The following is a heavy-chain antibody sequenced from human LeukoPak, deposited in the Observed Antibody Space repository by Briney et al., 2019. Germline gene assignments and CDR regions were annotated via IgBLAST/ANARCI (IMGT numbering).Heavy chain of an antibody. J-gene: IGHJ4*02. V-gene: IGHV4-59*01. Sequence: SETLSLTCAVYGGSFSGYYWSWIRHPPGKGLEWIGYISYSGTADYNPSLKSRVTISVDMSKNQFSLKLSSMTAADTAVYYCARGVPYYNFDRSKRVPWGFDYWGQGTLVTVSS. CDR2: ISYSGTA. CDR1: GGSFSGYY. CDR3: ARGVPYYNFDRSKRVPWGFDY. D-gene: IGHD3-9*01.